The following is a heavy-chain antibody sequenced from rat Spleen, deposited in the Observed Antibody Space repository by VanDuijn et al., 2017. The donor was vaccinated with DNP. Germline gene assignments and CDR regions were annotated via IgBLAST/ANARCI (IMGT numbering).Heavy chain of an antibody. J-gene: IGHJ2*01. D-gene: IGHD1-12*02. CDR3: ARPAYYDGSGPNYFDY. CDR2: ISYDGSST. V-gene: IGHV5-29*01. CDR1: GFTFSDYY. Sequence: EVQLVESDGGLVQPGRSLKLSCAASGFTFSDYYMAWVRQAPTKGLEWVATISYDGSSTYYRDSWKGRFTISRDNAKSPLYLQMDSLRSEETATYYCARPAYYDGSGPNYFDYWGQGVMVTVSS.